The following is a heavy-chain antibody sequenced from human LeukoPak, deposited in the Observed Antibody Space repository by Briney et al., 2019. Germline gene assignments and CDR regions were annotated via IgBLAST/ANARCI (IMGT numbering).Heavy chain of an antibody. CDR3: ASTQKGYCSGGSCTYYYYMDV. V-gene: IGHV4-34*01. Sequence: SETLSLTCAVYGGSFSGYYWSWIRQPPGKGLEWIGEINHSGSTNYNPSLKSRVTISVDTSKNQFSLKLSSVTAADTAVYYCASTQKGYCSGGSCTYYYYMDVWGKGTTVTVSS. J-gene: IGHJ6*03. CDR2: INHSGST. D-gene: IGHD2-15*01. CDR1: GGSFSGYY.